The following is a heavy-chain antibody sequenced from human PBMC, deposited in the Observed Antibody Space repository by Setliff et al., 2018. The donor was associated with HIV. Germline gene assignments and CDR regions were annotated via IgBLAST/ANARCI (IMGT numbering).Heavy chain of an antibody. D-gene: IGHD1-26*01. CDR2: ISGSRLTP. J-gene: IGHJ4*02. CDR3: AKIMWDTGNYHSFVGH. CDR1: GFTFNNFA. Sequence: SLKISCAASGFTFNNFAMNWVRQAPGKGLEWVSSISGSRLTPYYADSVKGRFTISRDNSKNTVYLQMNSLRAEDTALYYCAKIMWDTGNYHSFVGHWGQGTLVTVSS. V-gene: IGHV3-23*01.